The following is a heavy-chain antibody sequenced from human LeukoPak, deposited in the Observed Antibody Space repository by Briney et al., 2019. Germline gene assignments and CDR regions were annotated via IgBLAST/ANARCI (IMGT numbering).Heavy chain of an antibody. CDR1: GFTFSSYA. D-gene: IGHD1-26*01. V-gene: IGHV3-30*02. Sequence: GGSLRLSCAASGFTFSSYAMHWVRQAPGKGLEWVAFIRYDGSNKYYADSVKGRFTISRDNSKNTLYLQMNSLRAEDTAVYYCAKTLRELSGGAFDIWGQGTMVTVSS. J-gene: IGHJ3*02. CDR2: IRYDGSNK. CDR3: AKTLRELSGGAFDI.